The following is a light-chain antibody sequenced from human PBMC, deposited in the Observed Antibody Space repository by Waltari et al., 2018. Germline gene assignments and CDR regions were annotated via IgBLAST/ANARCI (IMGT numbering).Light chain of an antibody. J-gene: IGLJ3*02. CDR1: SSDVGGYNY. CDR3: TSYTGSNLV. CDR2: EVT. V-gene: IGLV2-8*01. Sequence: QSALTQPPSASGSLGQSVTISCTGTSSDVGGYNYVSWYQHHPGKGPKLLIYEVTKRPSVVPDRVSGSRSGNTASLTVSGLQAEDEADYYCTSYTGSNLVFGGGTKLTVL.